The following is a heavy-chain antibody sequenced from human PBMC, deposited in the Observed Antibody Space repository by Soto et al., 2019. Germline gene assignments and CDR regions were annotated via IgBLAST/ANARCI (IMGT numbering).Heavy chain of an antibody. J-gene: IGHJ4*02. CDR3: PRINWSIDY. CDR2: INSDGSST. V-gene: IGHV3-74*01. D-gene: IGHD1-20*01. Sequence: EVQLVESGGGLVQPGGSLRLSCAASGFTFSNHWMHWVRQAPGKGLVWVARINSDGSSTSCADSVEGRFTISRDNAKNTLYLQMNGLIAEHTAIYYCPRINWSIDYWGQGTLATVSS. CDR1: GFTFSNHW.